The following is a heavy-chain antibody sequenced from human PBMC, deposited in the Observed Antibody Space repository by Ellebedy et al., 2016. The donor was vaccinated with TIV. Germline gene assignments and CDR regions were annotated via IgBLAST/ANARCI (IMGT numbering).Heavy chain of an antibody. D-gene: IGHD2/OR15-2a*01. CDR3: GRDPTTDFYGAAPDV. CDR1: DGSINSDNSF. CDR2: VHYSGST. Sequence: GSLRLXXSVSDGSINSDNSFWVWIRQSPGKGLEWIASVHYSGSTYYNPSLKSRVTMSVDTSRNQFSLTLTSVTAADTAVYYCGRDPTTDFYGAAPDVWGQGTSVTVSS. V-gene: IGHV4-39*07. J-gene: IGHJ6*02.